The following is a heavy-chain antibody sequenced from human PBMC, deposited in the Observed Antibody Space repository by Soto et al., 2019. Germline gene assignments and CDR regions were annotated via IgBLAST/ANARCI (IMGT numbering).Heavy chain of an antibody. CDR1: GGSFSGYY. V-gene: IGHV4-34*01. Sequence: SETLSLTCAVYGGSFSGYYWSWIRQPPGKGLEWIGEINHSGSTNYNPSLKSRVTISVDTSKNQFSLKLSSVTAADTAVYYCARVKGPLLYYYGSGSYYNGNYFDYWGQGTLVTVSS. CDR3: ARVKGPLLYYYGSGSYYNGNYFDY. CDR2: INHSGST. J-gene: IGHJ4*02. D-gene: IGHD3-10*01.